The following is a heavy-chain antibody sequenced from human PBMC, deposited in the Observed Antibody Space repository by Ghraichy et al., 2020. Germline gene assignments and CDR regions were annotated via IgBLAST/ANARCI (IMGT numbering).Heavy chain of an antibody. CDR3: AREFVRPNDYVLGSYRPGSYWYFDL. V-gene: IGHV4-4*07. CDR2: IYTSGST. Sequence: SETLSLTCTVSGGSISSYYWSWIRQPAGKGLEWIGRIYTSGSTNYNPSLKSRVTMSVDTSKNQFSLKPSSVTAADTAVYYCAREFVRPNDYVLGSYRPGSYWYFDLWGRGTLVTVSS. CDR1: GGSISSYY. D-gene: IGHD3-16*02. J-gene: IGHJ2*01.